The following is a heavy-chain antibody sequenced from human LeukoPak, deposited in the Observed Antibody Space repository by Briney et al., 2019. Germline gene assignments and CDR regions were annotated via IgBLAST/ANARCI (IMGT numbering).Heavy chain of an antibody. J-gene: IGHJ4*02. CDR2: ISYDGSNK. V-gene: IGHV3-30*18. CDR1: GFTFSSYG. D-gene: IGHD3-10*01. CDR3: AKDRGTMVRGVFDY. Sequence: GRSLRLSCAASGFTFSSYGMHWVRQAPGKGLEWVAVISYDGSNKYYADSVKGRFTISRDNSKNTLYLQMNSLRAEDTAVYYCAKDRGTMVRGVFDYWGQGTLVTVSS.